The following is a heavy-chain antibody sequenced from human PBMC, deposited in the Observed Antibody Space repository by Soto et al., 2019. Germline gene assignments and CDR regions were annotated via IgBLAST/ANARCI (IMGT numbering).Heavy chain of an antibody. CDR3: AKDGAPRYCSRSSCHPAGAY. CDR1: GFTFSNYG. Sequence: QVQLVESGGGVVQPGRSLRLSCAGSGFTFSNYGLPWVRQAPGKGLEWVAVISYDGSHKYYADSVKGRFTISRDNSNNMLYLQMDSLRAEDTAVYYCAKDGAPRYCSRSSCHPAGAYWGQGTLVTVSS. J-gene: IGHJ4*02. CDR2: ISYDGSHK. D-gene: IGHD2-15*01. V-gene: IGHV3-30*18.